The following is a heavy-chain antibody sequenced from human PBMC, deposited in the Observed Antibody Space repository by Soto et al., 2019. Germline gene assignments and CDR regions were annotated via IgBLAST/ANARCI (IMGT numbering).Heavy chain of an antibody. Sequence: SETLSLTCTVSGGSISSSSYYWGWIRQPPGKGLEWIGSIYYSGSTYYNPSLKSRVTISVDTSKNQFSLKLSSVTAADTAVYYCAREVKSRTYSSSSTFYYYYYGMDVWGQGTTVTV. CDR1: GGSISSSSYY. CDR2: IYYSGST. CDR3: AREVKSRTYSSSSTFYYYYYGMDV. D-gene: IGHD6-6*01. V-gene: IGHV4-39*07. J-gene: IGHJ6*02.